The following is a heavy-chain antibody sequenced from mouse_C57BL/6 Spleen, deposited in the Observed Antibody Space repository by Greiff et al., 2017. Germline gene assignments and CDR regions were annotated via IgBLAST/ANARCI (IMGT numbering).Heavy chain of an antibody. V-gene: IGHV1-81*01. Sequence: VQLQESGAELARPGASVKLSCKASGYTFTSYGISWVKQRTGQGLEWIGEIYPRSGNTYYNEKFKGKATLTADKSSSTAYMELRSLTSEDSAVYFCARSGPDGYPWYFDVWGTGTTVTVSS. CDR3: ARSGPDGYPWYFDV. J-gene: IGHJ1*03. D-gene: IGHD2-3*01. CDR1: GYTFTSYG. CDR2: IYPRSGNT.